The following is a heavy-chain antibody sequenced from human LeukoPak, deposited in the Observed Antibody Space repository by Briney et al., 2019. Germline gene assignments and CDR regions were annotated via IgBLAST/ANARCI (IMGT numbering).Heavy chain of an antibody. CDR1: GFTFSSYW. V-gene: IGHV3-74*01. Sequence: PGGSLRLSCAASGFTFSSYWMHWVRQAPGKGLVWVSRINSDGSSTSYADYVKGRFTISRDNSKNTLYLQMNSLRAEDTAVYYCAKDRGWVVVAQYYFDYWGQGTLVTVSS. CDR2: INSDGSST. J-gene: IGHJ4*02. D-gene: IGHD3-22*01. CDR3: AKDRGWVVVAQYYFDY.